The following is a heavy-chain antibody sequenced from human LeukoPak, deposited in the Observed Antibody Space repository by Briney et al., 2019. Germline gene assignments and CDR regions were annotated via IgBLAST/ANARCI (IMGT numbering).Heavy chain of an antibody. CDR3: ARVVVVLPAAVYYYYYYMDV. V-gene: IGHV4-34*01. J-gene: IGHJ6*03. CDR1: GGSFSGYY. Sequence: PSETLSLTCAVYGGSFSGYYWSWIRQPPGKGLEWIGEINHSGSTNYNPSLKSRVTISVDTSKNQFSLKLSSVTAADTAVYYCARVVVVLPAAVYYYYYYMDVWGKVTTVTVSS. D-gene: IGHD2-2*01. CDR2: INHSGST.